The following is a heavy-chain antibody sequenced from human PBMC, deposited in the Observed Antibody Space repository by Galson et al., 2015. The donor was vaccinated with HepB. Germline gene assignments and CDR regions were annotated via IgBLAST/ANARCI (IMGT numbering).Heavy chain of an antibody. CDR2: ISYDGSNK. D-gene: IGHD5-24*01. CDR3: AREADGYNYFDY. CDR1: GFTFSSYA. Sequence: SLRLSCAASGFTFSSYAMHWVRQAPGKGLEWVAVISYDGSNKYYADSVKGRFTISRDNSKNTLYLQMNSLRAEDTAVYYCAREADGYNYFDYWGQGTLVTVSS. J-gene: IGHJ4*02. V-gene: IGHV3-30-3*01.